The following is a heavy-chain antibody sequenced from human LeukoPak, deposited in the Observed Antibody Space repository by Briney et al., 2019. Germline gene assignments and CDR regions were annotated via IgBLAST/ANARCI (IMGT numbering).Heavy chain of an antibody. CDR2: IRYDGSNK. J-gene: IGHJ4*02. CDR1: GFTFSSYG. V-gene: IGHV3-30*02. D-gene: IGHD2-2*01. CDR3: AKDRGYCSSTSCSYYFDY. Sequence: GGSLRLSCAASGFTFSSYGMHWVRQAPGKGLEWVAFIRYDGSNKYYADSVKGRFTISRDNSKNTLYLQMNSLRAEDTAVYYCAKDRGYCSSTSCSYYFDYWGQGTLVTVSS.